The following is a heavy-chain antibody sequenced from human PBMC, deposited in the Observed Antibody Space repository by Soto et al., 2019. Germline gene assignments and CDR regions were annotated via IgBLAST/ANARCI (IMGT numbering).Heavy chain of an antibody. Sequence: QLQLQESGPGLVKPSETLSLTCTVSGGSISSSSYYWGWIRQPPGKGLEWVGSVYYSGRTYYNPSPKSLIAISVDTSKNQFSLKLSSVTAADTAVYYGARLGYRWELLAAIDYWGQGTLVTVSS. CDR3: ARLGYRWELLAAIDY. D-gene: IGHD1-26*01. CDR2: VYYSGRT. J-gene: IGHJ4*02. CDR1: GGSISSSSYY. V-gene: IGHV4-39*01.